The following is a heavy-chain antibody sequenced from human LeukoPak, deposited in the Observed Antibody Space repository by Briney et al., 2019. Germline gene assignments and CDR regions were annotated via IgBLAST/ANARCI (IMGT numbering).Heavy chain of an antibody. CDR1: GYTFTSYY. CDR3: ARGGRIEVTIFGVVMTKNWFDP. CDR2: INPSGGST. J-gene: IGHJ5*02. D-gene: IGHD3-3*01. V-gene: IGHV1-46*01. Sequence: ASVKVSCKASGYTFTSYYMHWVRQAPGQGLEWMGIINPSGGSTSYAQKFQGRVTMTRDMSTSTVYMELSSLRSEDTAVYYCARGGRIEVTIFGVVMTKNWFDPWGQGTLVTVSS.